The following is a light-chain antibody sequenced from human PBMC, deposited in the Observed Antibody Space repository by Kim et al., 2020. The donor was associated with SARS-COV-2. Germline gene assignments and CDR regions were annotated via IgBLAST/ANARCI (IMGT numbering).Light chain of an antibody. Sequence: SPGQTADITCSEDKLVNKYVSWYQQEPGQSPVLVIYQDTERPSGIPERFSGSNSGNTATLTISGTQTMDEADYFCQAWDSNTADVVFGGGTKLTVL. CDR2: QDT. J-gene: IGLJ2*01. CDR3: QAWDSNTADVV. CDR1: KLVNKY. V-gene: IGLV3-1*01.